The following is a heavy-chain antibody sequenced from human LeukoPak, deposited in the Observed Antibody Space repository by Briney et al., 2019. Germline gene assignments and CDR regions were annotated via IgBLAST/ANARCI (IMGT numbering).Heavy chain of an antibody. Sequence: GGSLRLSCAASGFTFSSYSMNWVRQAPGKGLEWVSSISSSSSYIYYADSVKGRFTISRDNAKNSLYLQMNSLRAEDTAVYYCARGTPLRGSYFFPPVLSKNSFDYWGQGTLVTVSS. CDR3: ARGTPLRGSYFFPPVLSKNSFDY. V-gene: IGHV3-21*01. CDR2: ISSSSSYI. CDR1: GFTFSSYS. D-gene: IGHD1-26*01. J-gene: IGHJ4*02.